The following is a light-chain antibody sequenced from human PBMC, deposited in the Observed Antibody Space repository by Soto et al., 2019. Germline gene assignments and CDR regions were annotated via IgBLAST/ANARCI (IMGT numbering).Light chain of an antibody. V-gene: IGKV1-12*01. J-gene: IGKJ2*01. CDR3: QQANSFPHT. CDR2: AAS. CDR1: QTISSR. Sequence: DIQMTQSPSSVSASVGDRVTITCRASQTISSRLAWYQQKPGKAPKLLIYAASSLESGVPSRFSGSGSGTDFTLTISSLQPEDFATYHCQQANSFPHTFGQGTRLEIK.